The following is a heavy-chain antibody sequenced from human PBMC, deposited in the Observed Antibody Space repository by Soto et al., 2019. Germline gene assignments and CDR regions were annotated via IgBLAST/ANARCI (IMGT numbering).Heavy chain of an antibody. V-gene: IGHV3-30*09. Sequence: QVQLVESGGGVVQPGRSLRLSCAASGFTFSSYAMHWVRQAPGKGLEWVAVISYDGSNKYYADSVKGRFAISRDNSKNTLYLQVNSLSAEDTAVYYFARAPPGYDFFDYWGQGTLVTLSS. CDR2: ISYDGSNK. D-gene: IGHD5-12*01. J-gene: IGHJ4*02. CDR3: ARAPPGYDFFDY. CDR1: GFTFSSYA.